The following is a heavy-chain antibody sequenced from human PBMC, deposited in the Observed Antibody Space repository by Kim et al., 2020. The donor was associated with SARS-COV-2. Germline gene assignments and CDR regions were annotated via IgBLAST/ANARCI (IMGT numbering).Heavy chain of an antibody. V-gene: IGHV1-18*01. J-gene: IGHJ4*02. Sequence: NYPRNLQGRVTMTTDTSTSTAYMELRSLRSDDTAVYYCVRIDYGDYELPDYWGQGTLVTVSS. CDR3: VRIDYGDYELPDY. D-gene: IGHD4-17*01.